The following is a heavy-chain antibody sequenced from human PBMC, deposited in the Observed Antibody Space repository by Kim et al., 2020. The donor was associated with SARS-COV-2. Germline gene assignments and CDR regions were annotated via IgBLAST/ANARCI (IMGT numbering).Heavy chain of an antibody. CDR3: ASKSRVYGDYAGVFDY. CDR2: ISYDGSNK. Sequence: GGSLRLSCAASGFTFSSYAMHWVRQAPGKGLEWVAVISYDGSNKYYADSVKGRFTISRDNSKNTLYLQMNSLRAEDTAVYYCASKSRVYGDYAGVFDYWG. J-gene: IGHJ4*01. V-gene: IGHV3-30*04. CDR1: GFTFSSYA. D-gene: IGHD4-17*01.